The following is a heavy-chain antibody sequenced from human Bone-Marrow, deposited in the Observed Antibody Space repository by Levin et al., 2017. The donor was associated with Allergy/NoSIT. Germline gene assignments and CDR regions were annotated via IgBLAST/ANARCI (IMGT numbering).Heavy chain of an antibody. V-gene: IGHV4-31*03. J-gene: IGHJ4*02. D-gene: IGHD5-12*01. Sequence: SETLSLTCTVSGGSISGGGYYWSWIRQHPGKGLEWIGYIYYSGNTYYNPSLKSRVIISVVTSKNQLSLKLTSVTVADTAVYYCARFIGYDFDYWGQGTLVTVSS. CDR3: ARFIGYDFDY. CDR2: IYYSGNT. CDR1: GGSISGGGYY.